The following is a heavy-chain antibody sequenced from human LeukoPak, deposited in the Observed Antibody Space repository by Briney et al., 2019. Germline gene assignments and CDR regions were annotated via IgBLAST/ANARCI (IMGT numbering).Heavy chain of an antibody. V-gene: IGHV1-46*01. CDR3: ARGRSLDAFDI. CDR2: IKPSGGST. Sequence: PSGKASCKASGYTFTSYYMHWVRQAPGQGLERMGIIKPSGGSTSYARKFQGRVTMTRDPSASTVYMELSSLRSEDTAVYYCARGRSLDAFDIWGQGTMVTVSS. D-gene: IGHD2-15*01. CDR1: GYTFTSYY. J-gene: IGHJ3*02.